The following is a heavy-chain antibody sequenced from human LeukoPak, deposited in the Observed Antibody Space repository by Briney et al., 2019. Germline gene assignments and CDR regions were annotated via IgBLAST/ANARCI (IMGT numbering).Heavy chain of an antibody. CDR1: EYTFTSYY. J-gene: IGHJ4*02. V-gene: IGHV1-46*01. D-gene: IGHD3-3*01. CDR2: INPSGGST. Sequence: ASVKVSCKASEYTFTSYYMHWVRQAPGQGLEWMGIINPSGGSTSYAQKFQGRVTMTRDTSTSTVYMELSSLRSEDTAVYYCARRKKQDFWSGYIDYWGQGTLVTVSS. CDR3: ARRKKQDFWSGYIDY.